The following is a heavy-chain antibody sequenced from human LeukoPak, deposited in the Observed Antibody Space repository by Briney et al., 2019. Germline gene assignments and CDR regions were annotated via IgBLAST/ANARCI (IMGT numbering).Heavy chain of an antibody. CDR1: GGSISSSLYH. J-gene: IGHJ6*03. Sequence: PSETLSLTCSVSGGSISSSLYHWGWLRQPPGKGLEWIGNVFHSGNTYSSPSLQSRVAFSDDTSKNQFSLKLTSVTATDTAVYYCARQIVGTSWNYYYSYIDVWGKGTSVSVSS. CDR3: ARQIVGTSWNYYYSYIDV. V-gene: IGHV4-39*01. CDR2: VFHSGNT. D-gene: IGHD1-1*01.